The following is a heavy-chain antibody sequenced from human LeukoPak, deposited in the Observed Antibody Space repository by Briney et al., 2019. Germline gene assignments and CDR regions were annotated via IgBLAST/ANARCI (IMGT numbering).Heavy chain of an antibody. V-gene: IGHV3-30*03. J-gene: IGHJ4*02. D-gene: IGHD6-19*01. CDR2: IPYDGSNK. CDR1: GFTFSSYG. CDR3: ATPGGYSSGWGFDY. Sequence: GGSLRLSCAASGFTFSSYGMHWVRQAPGKGLEWVAVIPYDGSNKYYADSVKGRFTISRDNSKNTLYLQMNSLRAEDTAVYYCATPGGYSSGWGFDYWGQGTLVTVSS.